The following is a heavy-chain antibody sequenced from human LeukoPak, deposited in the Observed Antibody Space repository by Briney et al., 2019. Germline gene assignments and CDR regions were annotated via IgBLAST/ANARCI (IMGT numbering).Heavy chain of an antibody. CDR2: FDPEDGET. J-gene: IGHJ4*02. Sequence: ASVKVSCKVSGYTLTELSMHWVRQAPGKGLEWMGGFDPEDGETIYAQKFQGRVTMTEDTSTDTAYMELSSLRSEDTAVYYCATPYDSSGYYLYYFGYWGQGTLVTVSS. D-gene: IGHD3-22*01. CDR1: GYTLTELS. CDR3: ATPYDSSGYYLYYFGY. V-gene: IGHV1-24*01.